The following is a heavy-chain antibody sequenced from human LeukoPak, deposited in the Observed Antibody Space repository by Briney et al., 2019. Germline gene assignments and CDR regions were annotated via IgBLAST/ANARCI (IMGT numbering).Heavy chain of an antibody. Sequence: SETLSLTCAVYGRSFSGYYWSWIRQTPGKGLEWIGEINHSGITDYNPSLRSRVTISVDTSKNQFSLKLSSVTAADTAIYYCARAVIVVAAATQRNWFDPWGQGTLVTVSS. D-gene: IGHD2-15*01. CDR2: INHSGIT. CDR1: GRSFSGYY. J-gene: IGHJ5*02. V-gene: IGHV4-34*01. CDR3: ARAVIVVAAATQRNWFDP.